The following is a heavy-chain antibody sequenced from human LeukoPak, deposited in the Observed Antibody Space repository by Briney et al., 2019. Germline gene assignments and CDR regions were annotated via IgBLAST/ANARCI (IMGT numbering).Heavy chain of an antibody. CDR1: GYTFTSNY. D-gene: IGHD5-18*01. Sequence: ASVKISCKASGYTFTSNYMHWVRQAPGQGLEWMGVIHPSGTSANYAQKFQGRVTTTKDTSASTVYIELSSLRSEDTAVYYCARMDMDPAMVTNYLDHWGQGTLVTVSS. CDR2: IHPSGTSA. CDR3: ARMDMDPAMVTNYLDH. V-gene: IGHV1-46*01. J-gene: IGHJ4*02.